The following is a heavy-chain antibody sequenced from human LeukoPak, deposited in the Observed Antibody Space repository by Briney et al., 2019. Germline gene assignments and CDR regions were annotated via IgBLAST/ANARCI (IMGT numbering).Heavy chain of an antibody. CDR1: GFTFSSYG. Sequence: PGGSLRLSCAASGFTFSSYGMHWVRQAPGKGLEWVAVISYDGSNKYYADSVKGRFTISRDNSKNTLYLQMNSLRAEDTAVYYCARDGIQLWFSAGARFDYWGQGTLVTVSS. D-gene: IGHD5-18*01. CDR2: ISYDGSNK. V-gene: IGHV3-30*03. CDR3: ARDGIQLWFSAGARFDY. J-gene: IGHJ4*02.